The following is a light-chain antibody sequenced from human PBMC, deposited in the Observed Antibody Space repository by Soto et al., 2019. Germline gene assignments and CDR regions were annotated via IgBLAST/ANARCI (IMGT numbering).Light chain of an antibody. CDR3: SSYTSSSTYV. Sequence: QSVLTQPASVSGSPGQSITISCTGTSSDVGGYKYVSWYQQHPDKAPKLIIFEVSNRPSGVSNRFSGSKSANTASLTMSGLQGEDEAEYYCSSYTSSSTYVFGSGTKLAVL. CDR2: EVS. V-gene: IGLV2-14*01. J-gene: IGLJ1*01. CDR1: SSDVGGYKY.